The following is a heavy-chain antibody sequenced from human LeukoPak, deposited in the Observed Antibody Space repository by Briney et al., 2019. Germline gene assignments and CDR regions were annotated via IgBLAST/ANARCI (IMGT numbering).Heavy chain of an antibody. V-gene: IGHV4-39*01. CDR1: GGSISSSSYY. D-gene: IGHD4-23*01. CDR2: IYYSGST. J-gene: IGHJ4*02. CDR3: ARVDGGKVTFDY. Sequence: SETLSLTCTVSGGSISSSSYYWGWIRQPPGKGLEWIGSIYYSGSTYYNPSLKSRVTISVDTSKNQFSLKLSSVTAADTAVYYCARVDGGKVTFDYWGQGTLVTVSS.